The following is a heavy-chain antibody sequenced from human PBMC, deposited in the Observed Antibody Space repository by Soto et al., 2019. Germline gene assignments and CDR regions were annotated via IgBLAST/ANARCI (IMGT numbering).Heavy chain of an antibody. D-gene: IGHD5-12*01. J-gene: IGHJ5*02. V-gene: IGHV1-18*01. CDR2: ISTYSGDT. CDR3: GRHHGPTTSEKWFDA. Sequence: QVHLVQSGVEVKTPGASVKVSCQASGYTFFTYDISWVRQAPGQGLEWMGWISTYSGDTKYAQKFQGRVTMTTDTSTTTPYLELRTLRPDDTAVYYCGRHHGPTTSEKWFDAWGQGTLVTVSS. CDR1: GYTFFTYD.